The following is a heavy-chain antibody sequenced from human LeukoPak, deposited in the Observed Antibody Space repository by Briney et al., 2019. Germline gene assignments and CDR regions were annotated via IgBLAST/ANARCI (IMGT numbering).Heavy chain of an antibody. CDR3: ARRRYYGSGSYYWYSDY. D-gene: IGHD3-10*01. J-gene: IGHJ4*02. V-gene: IGHV4-39*07. CDR2: IYYSGST. Sequence: SETLSLTCTVSGGSISSSSYYWGWIRQPPGKGLEWIGSIYYSGSTYYNPSLKSRVTISVDTSKNQFSLKLSSVTAADTAVYYCARRRYYGSGSYYWYSDYWGQGTLVTVSS. CDR1: GGSISSSSYY.